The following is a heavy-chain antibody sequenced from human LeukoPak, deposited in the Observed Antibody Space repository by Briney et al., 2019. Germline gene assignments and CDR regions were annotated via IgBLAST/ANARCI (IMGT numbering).Heavy chain of an antibody. J-gene: IGHJ4*02. CDR1: GFTFSNAW. CDR2: IKSKTDGGTT. V-gene: IGHV3-15*01. D-gene: IGHD3-16*02. CDR3: TTDLSYTSLFDY. Sequence: GGSLRLSCAASGFTFSNAWMGWARQAPGQGLEWVGRIKSKTDGGTTDYAAPEKGRFTISTDETKHTIYLQMNCLRTGDTAVYYCTTDLSYTSLFDYWGQGTLVTVSS.